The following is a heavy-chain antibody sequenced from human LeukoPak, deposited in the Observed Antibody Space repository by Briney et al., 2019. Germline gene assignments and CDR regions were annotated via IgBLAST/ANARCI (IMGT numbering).Heavy chain of an antibody. CDR3: GRDGSRYCSSASCYTY. D-gene: IGHD2-15*01. Sequence: NSSETLFLTCAVYGGSLSGYYWSWIRQPPGRGLEWIGEINYSGSTNYNPSLKSRVTISVDTSKNQFSLKLSSVTAADTAVYYCGRDGSRYCSSASCYTYWGQGTLVTVSS. J-gene: IGHJ4*02. CDR1: GGSLSGYY. CDR2: INYSGST. V-gene: IGHV4-34*01.